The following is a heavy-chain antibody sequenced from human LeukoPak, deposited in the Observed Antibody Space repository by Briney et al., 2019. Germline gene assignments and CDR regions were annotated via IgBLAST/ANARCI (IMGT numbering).Heavy chain of an antibody. D-gene: IGHD1-26*01. CDR1: GFTFRSYG. CDR3: AKDEVGGHFEY. J-gene: IGHJ4*02. V-gene: IGHV3-30*02. Sequence: GGSLRLSCAASGFTFRSYGMHWVRQAPGKGLEWVAFIRYDGNNKYYADSVKGRFTISRDNSKNTVYLQMNSLRAEDTAVYYCAKDEVGGHFEYWGQGTLVTVSS. CDR2: IRYDGNNK.